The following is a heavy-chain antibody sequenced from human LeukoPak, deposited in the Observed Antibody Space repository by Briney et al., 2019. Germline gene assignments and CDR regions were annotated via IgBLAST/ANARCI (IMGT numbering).Heavy chain of an antibody. J-gene: IGHJ4*02. Sequence: SDTLSLTCIVSGGSISSYYWSWIRQPPGTELEWIGYIYYSGSTNYNPSLKSRVTISVDTSKSQFSLKLSSVTAADTAVYYCARTDSSSWVYWGQGTLVTVSS. D-gene: IGHD6-13*01. CDR1: GGSISSYY. CDR3: ARTDSSSWVY. CDR2: IYYSGST. V-gene: IGHV4-59*08.